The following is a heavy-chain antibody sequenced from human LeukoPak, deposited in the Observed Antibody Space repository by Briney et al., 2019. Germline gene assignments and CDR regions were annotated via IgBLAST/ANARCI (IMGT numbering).Heavy chain of an antibody. V-gene: IGHV3-7*01. J-gene: IGHJ3*01. D-gene: IGHD3-22*01. CDR1: GFTFSRYW. CDR2: IKQDESLK. Sequence: GGSLRLSCAASGFTFSRYWMIWVRQAPGKGLEWVATIKQDESLKYYVDSVKGRFTISRDNAKNSLFLQMNSLRAEDTAVYYCVRDASYYDSRGYYDAFDFWGQGTMVTVSS. CDR3: VRDASYYDSRGYYDAFDF.